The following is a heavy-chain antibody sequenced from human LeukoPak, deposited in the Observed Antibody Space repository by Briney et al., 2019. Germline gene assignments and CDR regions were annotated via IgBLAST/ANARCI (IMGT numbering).Heavy chain of an antibody. J-gene: IGHJ4*02. V-gene: IGHV3-23*01. Sequence: PGGSLRLSCIASGLTFRNYVMSWVRQASAKGLEWVAGMDQGGGFIQYADSVKGRFTISRDNSKNTLHLQMSSLRAEDTAVYYCAKDYRGSGEVGETGPLDYWGQGTLVTVSS. D-gene: IGHD1-14*01. CDR1: GLTFRNYV. CDR3: AKDYRGSGEVGETGPLDY. CDR2: MDQGGGFI.